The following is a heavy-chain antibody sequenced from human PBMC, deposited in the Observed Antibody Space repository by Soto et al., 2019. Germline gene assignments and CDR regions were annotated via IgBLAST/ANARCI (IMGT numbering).Heavy chain of an antibody. CDR1: GFTFSTYA. V-gene: IGHV3-23*01. D-gene: IGHD3-10*01. Sequence: GGSLRLSCAASGFTFSTYAMSWVRQAPGKGLEWVSAIGDGGGDKYYADSVKGRFTISRDNSKKTVFLEMNSLRTDDTAVYYCARPRGFGVFDAYDIWGQGTVVTVSS. J-gene: IGHJ3*02. CDR3: ARPRGFGVFDAYDI. CDR2: IGDGGGDK.